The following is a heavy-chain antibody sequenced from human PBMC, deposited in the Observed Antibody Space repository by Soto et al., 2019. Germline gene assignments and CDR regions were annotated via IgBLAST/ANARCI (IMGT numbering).Heavy chain of an antibody. CDR1: GDSVSSSSVT. V-gene: IGHV6-1*01. Sequence: PSQTLSLTCAISGDSVSSSSVTWNWIRQSPSRGLEWLGRTYYRSKWYNDYAESVKSRITINPDTSKNQFSLHLNSVTPEDTAVYYWVRLIGNSWLDFWGQGTLVTVSS. CDR2: TYYRSKWYN. J-gene: IGHJ5*01. D-gene: IGHD1-26*01. CDR3: VRLIGNSWLDF.